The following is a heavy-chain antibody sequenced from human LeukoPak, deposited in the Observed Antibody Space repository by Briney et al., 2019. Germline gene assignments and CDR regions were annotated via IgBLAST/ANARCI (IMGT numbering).Heavy chain of an antibody. J-gene: IGHJ5*02. D-gene: IGHD3-22*01. V-gene: IGHV3-48*04. CDR1: GFTFSSYS. CDR3: ARDNDLTYYYDSSGYSDNWFDP. Sequence: GGSLRLSCTASGFTFSSYSMNWVRQAPGKGLEWVSYISSSSSTIYYADSVKGRFTISRDNAKNSLYLQMNSLRAEDTAVYYCARDNDLTYYYDSSGYSDNWFDPWGQGTLVTVSS. CDR2: ISSSSSTI.